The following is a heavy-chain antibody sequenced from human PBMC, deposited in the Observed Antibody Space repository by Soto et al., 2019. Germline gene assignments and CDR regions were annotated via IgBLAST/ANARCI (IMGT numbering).Heavy chain of an antibody. J-gene: IGHJ5*02. CDR2: IYYSGST. D-gene: IGHD4-4*01. Sequence: SETLSLTCTVSGGSISSGDYYWSWIRQPPGKGLEWIGYIYYSGSTYYNPSLKSRVTISVDTSKNQFSLKLSSVTAADTAVYYCARAETTVRYWFDPWGQGILVTVSS. CDR1: GGSISSGDYY. CDR3: ARAETTVRYWFDP. V-gene: IGHV4-30-4*01.